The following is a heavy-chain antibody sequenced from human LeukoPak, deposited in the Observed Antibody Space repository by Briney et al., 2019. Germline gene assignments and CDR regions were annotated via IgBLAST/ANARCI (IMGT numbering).Heavy chain of an antibody. Sequence: SETLSLNCIVSGGSISTYDWSWIRQPPGKGLEWIGYIYYGGNTNYNPSLKSRVTIAVDTSNNQVSLKLNSVTAADTAVYYCARRPYCGGDCYYDYWGQGTLVTVSS. CDR1: GGSISTYD. CDR2: IYYGGNT. J-gene: IGHJ4*02. V-gene: IGHV4-59*01. D-gene: IGHD2-21*02. CDR3: ARRPYCGGDCYYDY.